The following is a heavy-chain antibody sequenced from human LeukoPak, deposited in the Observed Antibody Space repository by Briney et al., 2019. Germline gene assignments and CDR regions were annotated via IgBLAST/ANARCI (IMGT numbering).Heavy chain of an antibody. J-gene: IGHJ6*03. CDR3: AREGQWLVRGYYYMDV. D-gene: IGHD6-19*01. V-gene: IGHV4-4*07. CDR1: GGSISSYY. Sequence: SETLSLTCTVSGGSISSYYWSWIRQPAGKGLEWIGRIYTSESTNYNPSLKSRVTMSVDTSKNQFSLKLSSVTAADTAVYYRAREGQWLVRGYYYMDVWGKGTTVTVSS. CDR2: IYTSEST.